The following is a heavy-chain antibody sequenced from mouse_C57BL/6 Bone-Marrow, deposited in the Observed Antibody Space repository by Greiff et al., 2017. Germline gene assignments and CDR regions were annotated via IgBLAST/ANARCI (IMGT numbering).Heavy chain of an antibody. CDR2: IDPSDSYT. CDR1: GYTFTSYW. Sequence: QVQLKQSGAELVMPGASVKLSCKASGYTFTSYWMHWVKQRPGQGLEWIGEIDPSDSYTNYNQKFKGKSTLTVDKSSSTAYMQLSSLTSEDSAVFYCARGIYYGKGYYAMDYWGQGTSVTVSS. D-gene: IGHD2-1*01. V-gene: IGHV1-69*01. CDR3: ARGIYYGKGYYAMDY. J-gene: IGHJ4*01.